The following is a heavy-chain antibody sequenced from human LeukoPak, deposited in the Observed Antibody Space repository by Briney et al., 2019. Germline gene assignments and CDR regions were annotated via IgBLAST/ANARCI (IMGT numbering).Heavy chain of an antibody. CDR3: AKGIVVVPAAIIGFFDY. D-gene: IGHD2-2*01. CDR2: ISGSGGST. Sequence: GGSLRLSCAASGFTFSSYAMRWVRQAPGKGLEWVSAISGSGGSTYYADSVKGRFTISRDNSKNTLYLQMNSLRAEDTAVYYCAKGIVVVPAAIIGFFDYWGQGTLVTVSS. CDR1: GFTFSSYA. V-gene: IGHV3-23*01. J-gene: IGHJ4*02.